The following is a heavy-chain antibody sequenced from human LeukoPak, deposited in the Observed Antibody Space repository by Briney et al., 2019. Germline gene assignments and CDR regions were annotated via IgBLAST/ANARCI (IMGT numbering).Heavy chain of an antibody. Sequence: PGGSLRLSCAASGFTFSSYAMSWVRQAPGKGLEWVSAISGSGGSTYYADSVKGRFTISRDNSKNTLYLQMNSLRAEDTAVYYCAKFGCSGGSCYSSAYYFDYWGQGTLVTVSS. V-gene: IGHV3-23*01. D-gene: IGHD2-15*01. CDR1: GFTFSSYA. CDR3: AKFGCSGGSCYSSAYYFDY. CDR2: ISGSGGST. J-gene: IGHJ4*02.